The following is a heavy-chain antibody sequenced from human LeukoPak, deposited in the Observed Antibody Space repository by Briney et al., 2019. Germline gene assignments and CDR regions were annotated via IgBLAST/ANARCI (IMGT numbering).Heavy chain of an antibody. CDR3: ARAWEANCGSPSCYGFDY. D-gene: IGHD2-2*01. J-gene: IGHJ4*02. CDR1: GYTFTGYY. CDR2: INPNSGGT. Sequence: VASVKVSCKASGYTFTGYYMHWVRQAPGQGLEWMGWINPNSGGTNYAQKFQGRVTMTRDTSISTAYMELSRLRSDDTAMYYCARAWEANCGSPSCYGFDYWGQGILVTVSS. V-gene: IGHV1-2*02.